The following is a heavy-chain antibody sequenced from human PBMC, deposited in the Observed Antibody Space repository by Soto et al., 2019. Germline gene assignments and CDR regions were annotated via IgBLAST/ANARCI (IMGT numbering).Heavy chain of an antibody. CDR2: SNAGNGGT. V-gene: IGHV1-3*02. CDR1: GYTFSSYA. Sequence: ASVKVSCKASGYTFSSYAMQWVRQAPGQGLEWMGWSNAGNGGTKYSQDFRGRVTITRDTSANTAYMELRSLRSEDMAVYYCARGRPYGTDVWGQGTTVTVS. J-gene: IGHJ6*02. CDR3: ARGRPYGTDV.